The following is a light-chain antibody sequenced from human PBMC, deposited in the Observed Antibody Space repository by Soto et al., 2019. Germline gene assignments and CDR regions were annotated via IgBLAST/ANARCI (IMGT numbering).Light chain of an antibody. Sequence: QSALTQPSSASGSPGQSVTISCTGTSSDVAGYNYVSWYQQHPGKAPKLMIYEVSKRPSGVPDRFSGSKSGNTASLTVSGLQAEDEADYSCSSYPGNNNLVFGGGTKLTVL. CDR2: EVS. V-gene: IGLV2-8*01. CDR1: SSDVAGYNY. J-gene: IGLJ2*01. CDR3: SSYPGNNNLV.